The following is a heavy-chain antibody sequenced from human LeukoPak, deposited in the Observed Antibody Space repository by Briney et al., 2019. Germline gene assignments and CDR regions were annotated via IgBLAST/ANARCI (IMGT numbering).Heavy chain of an antibody. Sequence: PSETLSLTCTVSGGSISSGGYYWSWIRQHPGKGLEWIGYIYYSGSTYYNPSLKSRVTISVDTSKNQFSLKLSSVTAADTAVYYCARGGQPDFWSGYYLDYWGQGTLVTVSS. CDR2: IYYSGST. V-gene: IGHV4-31*03. D-gene: IGHD3-3*01. CDR3: ARGGQPDFWSGYYLDY. J-gene: IGHJ4*02. CDR1: GGSISSGGYY.